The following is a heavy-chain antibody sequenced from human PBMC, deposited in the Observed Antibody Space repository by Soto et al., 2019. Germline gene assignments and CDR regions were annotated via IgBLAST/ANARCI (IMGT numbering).Heavy chain of an antibody. CDR3: ARGDYGTGGYPFPYFDY. D-gene: IGHD2-8*02. CDR1: GYSFTGYY. J-gene: IGHJ4*02. Sequence: HEHLVQYGAEVKRPGASLKVSCKASGYSFTGYYIHWVRQATGQGLEWMGWINPDSGDTNYAQNFEGRVTLTSDTSISTASMDLTSLTSDDTAVYYCARGDYGTGGYPFPYFDYWGQGTLVIVSS. V-gene: IGHV1-2*02. CDR2: INPDSGDT.